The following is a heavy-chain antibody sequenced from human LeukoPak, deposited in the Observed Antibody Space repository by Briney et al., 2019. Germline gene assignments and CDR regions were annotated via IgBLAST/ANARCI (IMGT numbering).Heavy chain of an antibody. CDR1: GFTFSSYG. D-gene: IGHD6-19*01. CDR3: AKNRDSGWYDYFDH. CDR2: ISGSGGST. Sequence: GGSLRLSCAASGFTFSSYGMSWVRQAPGKGLESVSVISGSGGSTYYADSVKGRFTISRDNSKNTLYLQMNSLRAEDTAVYYCAKNRDSGWYDYFDHWGQGTLVAVSS. V-gene: IGHV3-23*01. J-gene: IGHJ4*02.